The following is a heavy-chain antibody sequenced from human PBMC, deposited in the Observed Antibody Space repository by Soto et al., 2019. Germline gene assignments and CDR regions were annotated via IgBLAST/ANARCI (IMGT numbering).Heavy chain of an antibody. CDR2: ISQSGNT. Sequence: SETLSLTCSIYSGSFSCYYWSWIRQPPGKGLEWIGEISQSGNTSYSPSLKSRVSISIDTSKKQFSLNLASVSAADTAVYYCARAPKVSGSSQTRPDFWGQGTLVTVSS. D-gene: IGHD6-6*01. J-gene: IGHJ4*02. CDR3: ARAPKVSGSSQTRPDF. V-gene: IGHV4-34*01. CDR1: SGSFSCYY.